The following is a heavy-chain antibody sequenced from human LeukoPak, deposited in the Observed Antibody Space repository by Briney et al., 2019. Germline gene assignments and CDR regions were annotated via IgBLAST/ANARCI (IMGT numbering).Heavy chain of an antibody. D-gene: IGHD4-11*01. CDR2: IKQDGSET. Sequence: GGSLRLSCAASGFTFSNFWMSWVRQAPGKGLEWVANIKQDGSETYHVDSVKGRFTISRDNAKNSLYLQMNSLRAEDTAVYYCAKDAHPTVTTRFDYFDYWGQGTLVTVSS. CDR1: GFTFSNFW. V-gene: IGHV3-7*03. CDR3: AKDAHPTVTTRFDYFDY. J-gene: IGHJ4*02.